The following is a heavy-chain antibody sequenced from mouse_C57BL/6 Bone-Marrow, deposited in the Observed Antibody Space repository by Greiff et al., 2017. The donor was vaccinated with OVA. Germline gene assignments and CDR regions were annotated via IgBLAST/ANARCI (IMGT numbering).Heavy chain of an antibody. D-gene: IGHD1-1*01. CDR1: GFSLNTYA. J-gene: IGHJ4*01. CDR2: IRSKSNNYAT. CDR3: VRQGMTTVDYYTMNY. Sequence: EVHLVESGGGLVQPKGSLKLSCAASGFSLNTYAMNWVRQAPGKGLEWVARIRSKSNNYATYYADSVKDRFTISRDDSESMLYLQMNNLKTEDTAMYYCVRQGMTTVDYYTMNYWGQGTSVTVSS. V-gene: IGHV10-1*01.